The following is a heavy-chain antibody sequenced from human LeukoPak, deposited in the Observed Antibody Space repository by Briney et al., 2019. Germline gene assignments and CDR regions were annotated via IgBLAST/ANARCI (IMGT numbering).Heavy chain of an antibody. J-gene: IGHJ4*02. Sequence: ASVKVSCKASGGAFSSYAISWVRQAPGQGLEWMGGIIPIFGTTNYAQKFQGRVTITADESTSTAYMELSSLRSEDTAVYYCARDRLTGSGYYVGDWGQGTLVTVSS. CDR3: ARDRLTGSGYYVGD. CDR1: GGAFSSYA. D-gene: IGHD3-22*01. V-gene: IGHV1-69*13. CDR2: IIPIFGTT.